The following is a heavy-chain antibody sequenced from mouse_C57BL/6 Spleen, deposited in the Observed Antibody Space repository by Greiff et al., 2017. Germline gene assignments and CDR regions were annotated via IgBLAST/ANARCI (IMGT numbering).Heavy chain of an antibody. CDR2: IYPGDGDT. J-gene: IGHJ1*03. Sequence: LQESGPELVKPGASVKISCKASGYAFSSSWMNWVKQRPGKGLEWIGRIYPGDGDTNYNGKFKGKATLTADKSSSTAYMQLSSLTSEDSAVYFCARSSAYYGSSYWYFDVWGTGTTVTVSS. CDR1: GYAFSSSW. D-gene: IGHD1-1*01. CDR3: ARSSAYYGSSYWYFDV. V-gene: IGHV1-82*01.